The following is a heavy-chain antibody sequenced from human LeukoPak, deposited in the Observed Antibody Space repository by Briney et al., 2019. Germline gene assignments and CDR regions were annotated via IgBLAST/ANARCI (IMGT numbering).Heavy chain of an antibody. J-gene: IGHJ4*02. CDR1: GASLNSYY. V-gene: IGHV4-4*07. CDR2: IYSGGST. D-gene: IGHD4-17*01. Sequence: PSETLSLTCTVSGASLNSYYWSWIRQPAGKGLEWIGRIYSGGSTNYNPSLKSRVTFSVDTSKNQFSLRLSSLTVADTAVYYCAREGRYGDYEGYWGQGTLVTVSS. CDR3: AREGRYGDYEGY.